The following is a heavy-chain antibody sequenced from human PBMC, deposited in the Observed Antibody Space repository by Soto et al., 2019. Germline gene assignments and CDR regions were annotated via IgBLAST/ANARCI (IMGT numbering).Heavy chain of an antibody. CDR1: GFTFSSYA. CDR2: ISYDGNNK. Sequence: GGSLRLSCAAPGFTFSSYAMHWVRQAPGKGLEWVALISYDGNNKYYADSVKGRFTISRDNSKNTLFLQMNSLRPEDTAVYYCARRGYGMDVWGQGTTVTVSS. V-gene: IGHV3-30-3*01. J-gene: IGHJ6*02. CDR3: ARRGYGMDV.